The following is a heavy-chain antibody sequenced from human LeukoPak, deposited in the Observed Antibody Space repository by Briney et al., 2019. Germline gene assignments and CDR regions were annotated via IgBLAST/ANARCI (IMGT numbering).Heavy chain of an antibody. CDR3: ARDGDSGYDSFDWFDP. V-gene: IGHV1-18*01. Sequence: ASAKVSCKASGYTFTSYGINWVRQAPGQGLEWMGWISAYNGNTNYAQNLQGRVTMTTDTSTSTAYMELRSLRSDDTAVYYCARDGDSGYDSFDWFDPWGQGTLVTVSS. CDR1: GYTFTSYG. CDR2: ISAYNGNT. J-gene: IGHJ5*02. D-gene: IGHD5-12*01.